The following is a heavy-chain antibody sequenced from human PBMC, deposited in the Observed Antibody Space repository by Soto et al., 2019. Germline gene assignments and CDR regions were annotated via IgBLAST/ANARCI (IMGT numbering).Heavy chain of an antibody. CDR3: ARENNWNYVGAFDY. Sequence: SETLSLTCTVSGGSISSHYWSWIRQPPGKGLEWIGYIYYSGSTNYNPSLKSRVTISVDTSKNQFSLKLSSVTAADTAVYYCARENNWNYVGAFDYWGQGTLVTVPQ. CDR1: GGSISSHY. V-gene: IGHV4-59*11. D-gene: IGHD1-7*01. J-gene: IGHJ4*02. CDR2: IYYSGST.